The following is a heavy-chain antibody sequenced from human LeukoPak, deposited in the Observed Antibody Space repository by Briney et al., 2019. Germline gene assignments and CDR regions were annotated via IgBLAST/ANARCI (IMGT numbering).Heavy chain of an antibody. CDR1: GGSISSYY. Sequence: SETLSLTCTVSGGSISSYYWSWIRQPPGKGLEWIGYIYYSGSTNYNPSLKSRVTISVDTSKNQFSLKLSSVTAADTAVYYCATPGSDDAFGIWGQGTMVTVSS. J-gene: IGHJ3*02. V-gene: IGHV4-59*01. CDR3: ATPGSDDAFGI. CDR2: IYYSGST.